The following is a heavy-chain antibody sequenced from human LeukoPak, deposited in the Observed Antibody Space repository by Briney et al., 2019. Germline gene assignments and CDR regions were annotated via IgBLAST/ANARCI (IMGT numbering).Heavy chain of an antibody. D-gene: IGHD3-10*01. J-gene: IGHJ4*02. V-gene: IGHV4-30-2*01. CDR1: GGSISSGGYS. Sequence: SQTLSLACAVSGGSISSGGYSWSWIRQPPGKGLEWIGYICHSGSIYYNPSLKSRVTISVDRSKNQFSLKLSSVTAADTAVYYCAAMVRGVVDYWGQGTLVTVSS. CDR2: ICHSGSI. CDR3: AAMVRGVVDY.